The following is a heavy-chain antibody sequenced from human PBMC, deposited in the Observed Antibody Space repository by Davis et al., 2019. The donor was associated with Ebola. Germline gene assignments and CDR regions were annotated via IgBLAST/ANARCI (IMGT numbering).Heavy chain of an antibody. V-gene: IGHV3-23*01. Sequence: GESLKISCAASGFTFSSYAMSWVRQAPGKGLEWVSAISGSGGSTYYADSVKGRFTISRDNSKNTLYLQMNSLRAEDTAVYYCAEVELVNYWGQGTLVTVSS. CDR3: AEVELVNY. CDR2: ISGSGGST. CDR1: GFTFSSYA. J-gene: IGHJ4*02. D-gene: IGHD3-9*01.